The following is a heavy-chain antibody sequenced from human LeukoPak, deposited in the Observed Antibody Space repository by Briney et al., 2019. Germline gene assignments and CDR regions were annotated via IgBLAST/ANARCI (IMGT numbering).Heavy chain of an antibody. CDR1: GYSFTSYW. D-gene: IGHD3-10*01. J-gene: IGHJ3*02. V-gene: IGHV5-51*01. CDR3: ARQRFYGSGTTRDAFDI. CDR2: IYPGDSDT. Sequence: GESLKISCKGSGYSFTSYWIGWVRQMPGKGLEWMGFIYPGDSDTRYSPSFQGQVTISADKSISTAYLQWSSLKASDTAMYYCARQRFYGSGTTRDAFDIWGQGTMVTVSS.